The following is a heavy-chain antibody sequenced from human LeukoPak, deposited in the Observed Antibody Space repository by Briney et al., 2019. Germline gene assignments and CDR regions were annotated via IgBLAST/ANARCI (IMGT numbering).Heavy chain of an antibody. CDR1: GFTFSSYA. V-gene: IGHV3-23*01. J-gene: IGHJ4*02. CDR3: ASSHVAGKGY. D-gene: IGHD6-19*01. CDR2: ISGSGGST. Sequence: GGSLRLSCAASGFTFSSYAMSWVRQAQGKGLEWVSAISGSGGSTYYADSVKGRFTISRDNSKNTLYLQMNSLRAEDTAVYYCASSHVAGKGYWGQGTLVTVSS.